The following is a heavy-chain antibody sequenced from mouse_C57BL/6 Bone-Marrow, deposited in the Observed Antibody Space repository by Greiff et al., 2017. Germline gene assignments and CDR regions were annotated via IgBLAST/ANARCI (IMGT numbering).Heavy chain of an antibody. Sequence: EVMLVESGGGLVKPGGSLKLSCAASGFPFSDHGMHWVRQAPEKGLEWVAYISSGSSTIYYADTVKGRFTISRDNAKNPLFLQMTSLKSEDTALYYCALYYGKYGFAYWGQGTLVTVSA. CDR1: GFPFSDHG. CDR2: ISSGSSTI. D-gene: IGHD2-1*01. V-gene: IGHV5-17*01. J-gene: IGHJ3*01. CDR3: ALYYGKYGFAY.